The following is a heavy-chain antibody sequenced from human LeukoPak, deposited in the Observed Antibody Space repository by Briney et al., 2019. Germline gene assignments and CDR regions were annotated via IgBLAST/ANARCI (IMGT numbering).Heavy chain of an antibody. CDR1: GGFISSYY. D-gene: IGHD3-10*01. J-gene: IGHJ4*02. Sequence: SETLSLTCSFSGGFISSYYWSWIRQLAGKGLEWIGRIHTSGSTNYNPSLKSRVTMSVDTSKNQFSLKLKSVTAADTAVYYCARGEYYYGSGSYRYGYWGQGTLVTVSS. V-gene: IGHV4-4*07. CDR3: ARGEYYYGSGSYRYGY. CDR2: IHTSGST.